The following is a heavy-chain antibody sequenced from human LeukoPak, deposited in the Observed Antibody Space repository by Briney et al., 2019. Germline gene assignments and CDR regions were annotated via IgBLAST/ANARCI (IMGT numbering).Heavy chain of an antibody. Sequence: GGSLRLSCAASGFTFSSYSMNWVRQAPGKGLEWVSSISSSSTIYYADSVKGRFTISRDNAKNSLYLQMNSLRAEDTAVYYCARSTPYDSSGYYYEEFDYWGQGTLVTVSS. V-gene: IGHV3-48*01. CDR3: ARSTPYDSSGYYYEEFDY. CDR2: ISSSSTI. CDR1: GFTFSSYS. J-gene: IGHJ4*02. D-gene: IGHD3-22*01.